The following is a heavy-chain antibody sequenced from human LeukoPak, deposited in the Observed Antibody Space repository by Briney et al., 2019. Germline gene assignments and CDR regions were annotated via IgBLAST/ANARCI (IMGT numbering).Heavy chain of an antibody. D-gene: IGHD4-17*01. V-gene: IGHV1-46*01. Sequence: ASVKVSCKAFGYTFTSNYMHWVRQAPGQGPEWMGVISPSGGSTTYAQKFQGRVTLTRDMSTSTDYLGLSSLRSEDTAVYYCARFYGDYKNWGQGTLVTVSS. CDR3: ARFYGDYKN. CDR2: ISPSGGST. CDR1: GYTFTSNY. J-gene: IGHJ4*02.